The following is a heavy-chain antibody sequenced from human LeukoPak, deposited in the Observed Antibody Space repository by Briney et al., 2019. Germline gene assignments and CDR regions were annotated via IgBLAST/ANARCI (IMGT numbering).Heavy chain of an antibody. Sequence: SETLSLTCAVYGGPFSGHYWSWVRQPPGKGLEWIGEINDRGNTNYNPSLTSRVTISVDTSKNQFSLKLTSATAADTAVYYCARVPTSSWPSPGFWGQGTLVTVSS. D-gene: IGHD6-13*01. CDR3: ARVPTSSWPSPGF. J-gene: IGHJ4*02. V-gene: IGHV4-34*01. CDR1: GGPFSGHY. CDR2: INDRGNT.